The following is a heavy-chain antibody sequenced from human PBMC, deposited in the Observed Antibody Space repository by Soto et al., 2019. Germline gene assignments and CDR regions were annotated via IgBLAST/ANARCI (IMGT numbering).Heavy chain of an antibody. CDR1: GYSFTKYG. CDR2: NYPGDSDT. Sequence: EVQLVQSGAEVKKPGASLKISCKGSGYSFTKYGIGWVRQMPGKGLEWMGNNYPGDSDTRYSPSFQDQVTISADKSISTAYLQWRSLKASDTAIYYCARREYHYDTSGSSRYYFDYWGQGTLVTVSS. J-gene: IGHJ4*02. D-gene: IGHD3-22*01. CDR3: ARREYHYDTSGSSRYYFDY. V-gene: IGHV5-51*03.